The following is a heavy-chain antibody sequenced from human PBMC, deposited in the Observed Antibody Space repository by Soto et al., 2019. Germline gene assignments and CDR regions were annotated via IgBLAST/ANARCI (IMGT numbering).Heavy chain of an antibody. CDR2: ISSSGSTI. CDR3: ARERTCTNGVCSHGKVADWFDP. Sequence: QVQLVESGGGLVKPGGSLRLSCAASGFTFSDYYMSWIRQAPGKGLEWVSYISSSGSTIYYADSVKGRFTISRDNAKNSLYLQMNSLRAEDTAVYYCARERTCTNGVCSHGKVADWFDPWGQGTLVTVSS. D-gene: IGHD2-8*01. V-gene: IGHV3-11*01. J-gene: IGHJ5*02. CDR1: GFTFSDYY.